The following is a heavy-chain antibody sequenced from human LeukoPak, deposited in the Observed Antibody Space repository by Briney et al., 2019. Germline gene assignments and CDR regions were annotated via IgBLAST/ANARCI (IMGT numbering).Heavy chain of an antibody. CDR1: GFIFSTTW. V-gene: IGHV3-7*03. CDR3: ARDFAYSRLDS. J-gene: IGHJ4*02. D-gene: IGHD6-13*01. Sequence: HTGGSLRLYCAASGFIFSTTWMNWVRQAPGKGLGWVASINPDGAVKYHAHSLKGRSTISRDNAENSLYLQMNSLRAEDTALYYCARDFAYSRLDSWGQGTLVTVSS. CDR2: INPDGAVK.